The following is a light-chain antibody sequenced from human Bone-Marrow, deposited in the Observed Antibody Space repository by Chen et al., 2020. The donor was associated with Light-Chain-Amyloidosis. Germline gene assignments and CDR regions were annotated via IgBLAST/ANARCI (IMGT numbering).Light chain of an antibody. J-gene: IGKJ2*03. CDR1: QSINSW. V-gene: IGKV1-5*03. Sequence: DIQMTQSPSTRSASVGDRVTITCRASQSINSWLAWYQQKPGKAPKLLMYKASTLESGVPSSFSGSGSGTEFTLTISSLQADDLATYYCQQYYSYPYSFGQGTKLEIK. CDR3: QQYYSYPYS. CDR2: KAS.